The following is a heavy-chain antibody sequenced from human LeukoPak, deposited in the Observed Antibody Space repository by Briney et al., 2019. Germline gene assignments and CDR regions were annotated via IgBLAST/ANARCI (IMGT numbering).Heavy chain of an antibody. V-gene: IGHV4-59*08. CDR2: VYYTGNT. D-gene: IGHD1-26*01. CDR3: ARVSGSYYGDFDY. Sequence: ASETLSLTCTVSGGSISSVCWSWIRQPPGKGLEWIGYVYYTGNTNYNPSLKSRVTIPIDTSKNQFSLKLSSVTAADTAVYYCARVSGSYYGDFDYWGQGTLVTVSS. J-gene: IGHJ4*02. CDR1: GGSISSVC.